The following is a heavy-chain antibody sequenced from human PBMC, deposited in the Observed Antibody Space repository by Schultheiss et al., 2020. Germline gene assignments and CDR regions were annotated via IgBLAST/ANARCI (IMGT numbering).Heavy chain of an antibody. Sequence: ASVKVSCKASGYTFTGYYMHWERQAPGQGLEWMGWINPNSGGTNYAQKFQGRVTMTRNTSISTAYMELSSLRSEDTAVYYCARGRRIAAAGTLTNYYGMDVWGQGTTVTVSS. D-gene: IGHD6-13*01. V-gene: IGHV1-2*02. CDR1: GYTFTGYY. CDR2: INPNSGGT. CDR3: ARGRRIAAAGTLTNYYGMDV. J-gene: IGHJ6*02.